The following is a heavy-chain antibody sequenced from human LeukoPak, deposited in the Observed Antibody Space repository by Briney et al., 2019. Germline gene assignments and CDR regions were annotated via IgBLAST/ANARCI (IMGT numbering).Heavy chain of an antibody. V-gene: IGHV4-4*07. CDR2: FYTNGIT. Sequence: PSETLSLTCTVSGGPFDTYAWSWIRQPAGKGLEWIGRFYTNGITNYNPSLKSRVTVSGDTSKNQFYLWLSSVTAADTAVYYCAREGDLRTHNWFDPWGQGTLVTVSS. CDR1: GGPFDTYA. CDR3: AREGDLRTHNWFDP. D-gene: IGHD2-21*02. J-gene: IGHJ5*02.